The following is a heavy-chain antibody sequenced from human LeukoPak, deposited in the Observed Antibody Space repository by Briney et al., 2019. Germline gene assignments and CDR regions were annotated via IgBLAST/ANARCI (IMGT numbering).Heavy chain of an antibody. V-gene: IGHV3-48*01. CDR3: ARGLFCSGGSCYLYFQH. Sequence: GESLRLSCAASGFTFSSYSINWVRQAPGKGLEWVSYISSSSSNIYYADSVKGRFTISRDNAKNSLYLQMDSLRAEDTAVYYCARGLFCSGGSCYLYFQHWGQGTLVTVSS. CDR1: GFTFSSYS. D-gene: IGHD2-15*01. J-gene: IGHJ1*01. CDR2: ISSSSSNI.